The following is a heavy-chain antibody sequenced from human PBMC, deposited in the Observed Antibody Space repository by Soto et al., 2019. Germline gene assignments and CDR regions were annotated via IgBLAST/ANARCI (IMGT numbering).Heavy chain of an antibody. Sequence: GGSLRLSCAASGFTFSTYAMSCVRQAPGKGLEWVSSISGSGGSTYYADSVKGRFTISRDDSKNTLYLQMNSLKTEDTAVYYSTTEAPLLKDIVVGRGMDVWGQGTTVTVSS. CDR1: GFTFSTYA. V-gene: IGHV3-23*01. CDR3: TTEAPLLKDIVVGRGMDV. D-gene: IGHD2-2*01. J-gene: IGHJ6*02. CDR2: ISGSGGST.